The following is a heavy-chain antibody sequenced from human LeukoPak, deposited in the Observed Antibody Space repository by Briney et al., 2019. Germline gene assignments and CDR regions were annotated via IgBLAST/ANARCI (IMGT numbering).Heavy chain of an antibody. CDR3: ASGGQQLVDFDY. J-gene: IGHJ4*02. Sequence: TSSETLSLTCTVSGGSISSSTYFWGWIRQPPGKGLEWIGTIYYSGSTYCNPSLKSRVTISVDTSKNQFSLKLSSVTAADTAVYYCASGGQQLVDFDYWGQGTLVTVSS. V-gene: IGHV4-39*01. CDR2: IYYSGST. D-gene: IGHD6-13*01. CDR1: GGSISSSTYF.